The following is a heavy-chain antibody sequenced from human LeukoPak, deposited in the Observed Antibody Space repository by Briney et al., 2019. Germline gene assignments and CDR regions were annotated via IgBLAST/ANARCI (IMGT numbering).Heavy chain of an antibody. V-gene: IGHV3-48*01. CDR2: ISSSSSTI. D-gene: IGHD4-17*01. CDR3: ARQRAGFTVTTSDY. J-gene: IGHJ4*02. CDR1: GFIFTSYS. Sequence: GGSLRLSCAASGFIFTSYSMNWVRQAPGKGLEWVSYISSSSSTIYYADSVKGRFTISRDNAKNSLYLQMNSLRAEDTAVYYCARQRAGFTVTTSDYWGQGTLVTVSA.